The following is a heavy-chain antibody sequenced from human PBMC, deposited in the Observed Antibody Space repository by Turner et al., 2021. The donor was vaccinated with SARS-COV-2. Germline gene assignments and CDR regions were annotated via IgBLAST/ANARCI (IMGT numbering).Heavy chain of an antibody. CDR3: ATGVAVTGTPSEYYYYYGMDV. J-gene: IGHJ6*02. CDR1: GYTLTELS. Sequence: QVQLVQSGAEVKKPGASVKVSCKVSGYTLTELSMHWVRQAPGKGLEWMGGFDPEDGETIYAQKFQGRVTMTEDTSTDTAYMELSSLRSEDTAVYYCATGVAVTGTPSEYYYYYGMDVWGQGITVTVSS. D-gene: IGHD6-19*01. CDR2: FDPEDGET. V-gene: IGHV1-24*01.